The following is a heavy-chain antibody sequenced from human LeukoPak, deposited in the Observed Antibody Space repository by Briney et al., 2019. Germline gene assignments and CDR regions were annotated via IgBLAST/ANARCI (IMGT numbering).Heavy chain of an antibody. Sequence: GGSLRLSCAASGFTFSSYSMNWVRQAPGKGLEWGSYISSSSSTIYYADSVKGRFTISRDNAKNSLYLQMNSLRAEDTAVYYCARAKSVDTAMVTGKKGYYYYYMDVWGKGTTVTVSS. J-gene: IGHJ6*03. CDR2: ISSSSSTI. CDR1: GFTFSSYS. CDR3: ARAKSVDTAMVTGKKGYYYYYMDV. D-gene: IGHD5-18*01. V-gene: IGHV3-48*04.